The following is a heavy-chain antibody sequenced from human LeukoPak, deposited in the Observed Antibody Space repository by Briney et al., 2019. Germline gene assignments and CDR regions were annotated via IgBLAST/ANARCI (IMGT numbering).Heavy chain of an antibody. Sequence: AGSLRLSCAASGFTFSSYGMHWVRQAPGKGLEWVAVISYDGSNKYYADSVKGRFTISRDNSKNTLYLQMNSLRPEDTAVYYCAKVKEIQLWSQPFDYWGQGTLVTVSS. CDR1: GFTFSSYG. D-gene: IGHD5-18*01. V-gene: IGHV3-30*18. J-gene: IGHJ4*02. CDR2: ISYDGSNK. CDR3: AKVKEIQLWSQPFDY.